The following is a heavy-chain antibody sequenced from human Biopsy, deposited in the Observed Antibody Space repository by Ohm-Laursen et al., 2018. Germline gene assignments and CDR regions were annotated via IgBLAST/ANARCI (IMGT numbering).Heavy chain of an antibody. CDR2: IFPIVGTE. V-gene: IGHV1-69*04. J-gene: IGHJ6*02. CDR1: GDTSRNLA. CDR3: ARGSGSYSRVMDV. Sequence: SVKVSCKSSGDTSRNLAINWVRQAPGQGLEWVGRIFPIVGTEDHALKFKDRITINADKSTNTAYMELSSLRSEDTAIYYCARGSGSYSRVMDVWGRGTTVIVSS. D-gene: IGHD3-10*01.